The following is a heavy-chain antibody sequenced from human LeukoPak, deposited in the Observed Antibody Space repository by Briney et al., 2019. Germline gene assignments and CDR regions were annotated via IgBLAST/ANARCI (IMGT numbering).Heavy chain of an antibody. V-gene: IGHV3-7*01. CDR3: ATSYDSSGCD. CDR2: IKPDGSLQ. D-gene: IGHD3-22*01. J-gene: IGHJ4*02. CDR1: GFIFSSFW. Sequence: GGSLRLSCTASGFIFSSFWMAWVRQAPGKGLEWVANIKPDGSLQFYGDSVKGRFTISRDNAKNSLYLQMSNLRAEDTALYYCATSYDSSGCDWGQGTLVTVSS.